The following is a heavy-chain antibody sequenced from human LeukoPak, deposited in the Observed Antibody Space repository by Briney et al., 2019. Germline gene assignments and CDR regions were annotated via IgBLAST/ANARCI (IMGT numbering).Heavy chain of an antibody. V-gene: IGHV7-4-1*02. Sequence: ASVKISCEASGYIFTTYAMNWVRQAPGQGLEWMGRISTDTGSPMYGQGFTGRFVFSLDTSVNTAYLQISSLEAEDTAVYYCARGRFADRLNDYWGQGTLVTVSS. CDR1: GYIFTTYA. CDR3: ARGRFADRLNDY. CDR2: ISTDTGSP. J-gene: IGHJ4*02. D-gene: IGHD6-6*01.